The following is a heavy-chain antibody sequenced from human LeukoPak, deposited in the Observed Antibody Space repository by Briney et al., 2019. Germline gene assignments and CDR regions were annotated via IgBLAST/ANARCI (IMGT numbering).Heavy chain of an antibody. J-gene: IGHJ3*02. CDR2: ISSSSSYI. V-gene: IGHV3-21*01. CDR1: GFTFSSYS. Sequence: GGSLRLSCAASGFTFSSYSMNWVRQAPGKGLEWVSSISSSSSYIYYADSVKGRFTISRDNAKNSLYLQMNSRRAEDTAVYYCAREGEYSSSSGAFDIWGQGTMVTVSS. D-gene: IGHD6-6*01. CDR3: AREGEYSSSSGAFDI.